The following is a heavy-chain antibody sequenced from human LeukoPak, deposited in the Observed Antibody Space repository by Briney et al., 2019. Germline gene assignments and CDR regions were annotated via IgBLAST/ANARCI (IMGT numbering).Heavy chain of an antibody. V-gene: IGHV1-8*03. D-gene: IGHD2-15*01. CDR3: ARAVGGGPAFDI. CDR2: MNPNSGNT. CDR1: GYTFTSYD. Sequence: GASVTVSCTASGYTFTSYDINWVRQATGQGLEWMGWMNPNSGNTGYAQKFQGRVTITRNTSISTACMELSSLRSEDTAVYYCARAVGGGPAFDIWGQGTMVTVSS. J-gene: IGHJ3*02.